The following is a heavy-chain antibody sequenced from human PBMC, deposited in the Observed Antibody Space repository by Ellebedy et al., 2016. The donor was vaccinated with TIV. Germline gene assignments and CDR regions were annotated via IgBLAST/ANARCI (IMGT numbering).Heavy chain of an antibody. D-gene: IGHD3-22*01. CDR1: GFTFSSYA. J-gene: IGHJ4*02. V-gene: IGHV3-23*01. CDR2: ISSTGSRT. Sequence: GESLKISCAASGFTFSSYAMSWVRQAPGKGLEWVSTISSTGSRTYYADSVEGRFIISRDNSKKTLYLQMNSLRAEDTAVYYCAKGRGGGSDSSAPRYYFDYWGQGTQVTVSS. CDR3: AKGRGGGSDSSAPRYYFDY.